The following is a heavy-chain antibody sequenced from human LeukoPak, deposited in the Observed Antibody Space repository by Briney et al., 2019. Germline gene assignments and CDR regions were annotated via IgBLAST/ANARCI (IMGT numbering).Heavy chain of an antibody. CDR1: GFTFSSYS. CDR2: ISSSSSYI. Sequence: GGSLRLSCAASGFTFSSYSMNWVRQAPGKGLEWVSSISSSSSYIYYADSVKGRFTTYRDNAKNSLYLQMNSLRAEDTAVYYCARAEVVVVAATLNYYYYGMDVWGQGTTVTVSS. J-gene: IGHJ6*02. CDR3: ARAEVVVVAATLNYYYYGMDV. D-gene: IGHD2-15*01. V-gene: IGHV3-21*01.